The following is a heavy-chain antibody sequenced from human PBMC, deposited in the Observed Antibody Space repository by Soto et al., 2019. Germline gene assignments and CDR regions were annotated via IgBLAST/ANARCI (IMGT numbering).Heavy chain of an antibody. CDR1: GGTFSSYT. J-gene: IGHJ4*02. D-gene: IGHD5-18*01. CDR3: AGGDTATGWGS. CDR2: IIPILGIA. Sequence: QVQLVQSGAEVKKPGSSVKVSCKASGGTFSSYTISWVRQAPGQGLEWMGRIIPILGIANYGQKFQGRVTITADKSASTAYMELSSLRTEDTAVYYCAGGDTATGWGSWGQGTLVTVSS. V-gene: IGHV1-69*02.